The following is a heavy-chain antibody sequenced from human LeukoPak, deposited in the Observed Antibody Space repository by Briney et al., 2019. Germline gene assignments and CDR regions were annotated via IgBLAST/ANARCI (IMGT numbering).Heavy chain of an antibody. CDR2: IYSGGST. Sequence: GGSLRLSCAASGFTFSSYEMNWVRQAPGKGLEWVSVIYSGGSTYYADSVKGRFTISRDNSKNTLYLQMNSLRAEDTAVYYCARVLYSSSLRWGRYFDLWGRGTLVTVSS. CDR3: ARVLYSSSLRWGRYFDL. D-gene: IGHD6-13*01. J-gene: IGHJ2*01. CDR1: GFTFSSYE. V-gene: IGHV3-66*01.